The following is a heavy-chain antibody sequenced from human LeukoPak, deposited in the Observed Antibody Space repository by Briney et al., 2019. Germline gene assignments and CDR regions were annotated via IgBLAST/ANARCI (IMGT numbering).Heavy chain of an antibody. Sequence: ASVKVSCKASGYTFTSYGISWVRQAPGQGLEWMGWISAYNGNTNYAQKLSGRVTMTTDTSTSTAYMELRSLRSDDTAVYYCARYVSHYYDSSGYYGAFDYWGQGTLVTVSS. D-gene: IGHD3-22*01. J-gene: IGHJ4*02. V-gene: IGHV1-18*01. CDR1: GYTFTSYG. CDR2: ISAYNGNT. CDR3: ARYVSHYYDSSGYYGAFDY.